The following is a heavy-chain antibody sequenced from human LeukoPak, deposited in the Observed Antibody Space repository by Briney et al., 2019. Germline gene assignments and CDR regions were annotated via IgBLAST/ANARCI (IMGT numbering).Heavy chain of an antibody. J-gene: IGHJ4*02. CDR1: GFTFSSYS. CDR3: GIDSPPDY. V-gene: IGHV3-21*01. Sequence: GGSLRLSCAASGFTFSSYSMNWVRQAPGKGLEWVSSISSGSSYIYYAHSVKGRFTISRDNAKNSLYLQMNSLRAEDTAVYYCGIDSPPDYWGKGTLVTVSS. CDR2: ISSGSSYI.